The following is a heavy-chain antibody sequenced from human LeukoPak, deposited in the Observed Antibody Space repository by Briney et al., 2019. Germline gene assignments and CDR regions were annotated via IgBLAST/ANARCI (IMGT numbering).Heavy chain of an antibody. CDR2: IYSGGST. J-gene: IGHJ4*02. CDR3: ARDRHYYGSGSYYDY. CDR1: GFTVSSIY. Sequence: PGGSLRLPCAASGFTVSSIYMSWVREAPGKGLEWVSVIYSGGSTYYADSVKGRFTISRDNSKSTLYLQMNSLRAEDTAVYYCARDRHYYGSGSYYDYWGQGTLVTVSS. V-gene: IGHV3-53*01. D-gene: IGHD3-10*01.